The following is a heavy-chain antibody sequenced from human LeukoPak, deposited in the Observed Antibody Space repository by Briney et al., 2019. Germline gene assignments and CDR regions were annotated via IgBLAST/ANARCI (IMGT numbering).Heavy chain of an antibody. Sequence: SETLSLTCTVSGGSISSSSFYWGWLRHPPGKGLEWIGSIYYSGNTYYNPSLKSRVRISVDTSKNQFSFKLSSVIAADTAVYYCAIHPGRLFDYWGQGTLVTVSS. J-gene: IGHJ4*02. CDR3: AIHPGRLFDY. CDR2: IYYSGNT. V-gene: IGHV4-39*01. CDR1: GGSISSSSFY.